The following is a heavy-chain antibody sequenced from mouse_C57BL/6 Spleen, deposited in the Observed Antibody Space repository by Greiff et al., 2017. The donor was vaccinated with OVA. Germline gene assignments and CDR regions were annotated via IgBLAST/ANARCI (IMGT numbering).Heavy chain of an antibody. D-gene: IGHD1-1*01. V-gene: IGHV1-26*01. J-gene: IGHJ2*01. CDR3: ARYLHYYGSSFYFDY. Sequence: EVKLQQSGPELVKPGASVKISCKASGYTFTDYYMNWVKQSHGKSLEWIGDINPNNGGTSYNQKFKGKATLTVDKSSSTAYMELRSLTSEDSAVYYCARYLHYYGSSFYFDYWGQGTTLTVSS. CDR2: INPNNGGT. CDR1: GYTFTDYY.